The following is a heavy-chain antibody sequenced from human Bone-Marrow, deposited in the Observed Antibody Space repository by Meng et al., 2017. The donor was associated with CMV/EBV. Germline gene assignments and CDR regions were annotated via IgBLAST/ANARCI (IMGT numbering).Heavy chain of an antibody. CDR3: TRDDIVVVPAAPTSITVSYYYYGMDV. CDR1: GFTFGSYS. CDR2: ISSSSSTI. V-gene: IGHV3-48*04. Sequence: GESLKISCAASGFTFGSYSMNWVRQAPGKGLEWVSYISSSSSTIYYADSVKGRFTISRDNAKNSLYLQMNSLRAEDTAVYYCTRDDIVVVPAAPTSITVSYYYYGMDVWGQGTTVTVSS. D-gene: IGHD2-2*01. J-gene: IGHJ6*02.